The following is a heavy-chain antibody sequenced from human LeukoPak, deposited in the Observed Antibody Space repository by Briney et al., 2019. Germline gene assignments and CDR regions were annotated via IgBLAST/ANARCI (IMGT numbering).Heavy chain of an antibody. CDR3: TRYTNVRLVWYFDL. D-gene: IGHD6-19*01. V-gene: IGHV3-49*03. Sequence: PGRSLRLSCTASGFTFGDYAMSWFRQAPGKGLEWVGFIRSKAFGGTTEYAASVKGRFTISRDDPKNIAYLQMNSLKTEDTAVYYCTRYTNVRLVWYFDLWGRGTLVTVSS. CDR2: IRSKAFGGTT. J-gene: IGHJ2*01. CDR1: GFTFGDYA.